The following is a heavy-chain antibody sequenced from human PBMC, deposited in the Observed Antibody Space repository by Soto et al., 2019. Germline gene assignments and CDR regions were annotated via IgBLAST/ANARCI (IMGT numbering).Heavy chain of an antibody. Sequence: SETLSLTCTVSGGXICSYYWSWIRQPPGKGLEWIGYIYYSGSTNYNPSLKSRVTISVDTSKNQFSLKLSSVTAADTAVYYCALGRILYPGKQYYFDYWGQGTLVNV. V-gene: IGHV4-59*01. D-gene: IGHD2-15*01. J-gene: IGHJ4*02. CDR2: IYYSGST. CDR1: GGXICSYY. CDR3: ALGRILYPGKQYYFDY.